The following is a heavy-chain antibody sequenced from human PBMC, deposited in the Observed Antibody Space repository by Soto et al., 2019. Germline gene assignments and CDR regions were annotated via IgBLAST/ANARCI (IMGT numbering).Heavy chain of an antibody. Sequence: AASVTVSCKASGYTFTSYYIHWVRQAHGQGLEWMGWISAYNGNTNYAQKLQGRVTMTTDTSTSTAYMELRSLRSDDTAVYYCARGASPVSLDSYDAFDIWGQGTMVTVSS. CDR1: GYTFTSYY. CDR2: ISAYNGNT. V-gene: IGHV1-18*04. J-gene: IGHJ3*02. D-gene: IGHD2-21*02. CDR3: ARGASPVSLDSYDAFDI.